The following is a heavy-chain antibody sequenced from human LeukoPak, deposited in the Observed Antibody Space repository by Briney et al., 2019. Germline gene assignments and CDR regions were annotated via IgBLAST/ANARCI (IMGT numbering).Heavy chain of an antibody. CDR1: GFTFSSYS. CDR3: AALGDPIY. V-gene: IGHV3-48*01. J-gene: IGHJ4*02. Sequence: GGSLRLSCAASGFTFSSYSMNWVRQAPGKGLEWVSYISSSSSTIYYADSVKGRFTISRDNAKNYFFLQMNSLRAGDTAVYFCAALGDPIYWGQGTLVTVSS. D-gene: IGHD1-26*01. CDR2: ISSSSSTI.